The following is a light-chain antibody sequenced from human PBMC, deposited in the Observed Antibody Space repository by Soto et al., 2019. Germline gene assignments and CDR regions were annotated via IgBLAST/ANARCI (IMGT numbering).Light chain of an antibody. CDR2: DVS. CDR1: SSDVGGYNY. CDR3: RSYTSSGARGSVV. J-gene: IGLJ2*01. Sequence: QSALTQPASVSGSPGQSITISCTGTSSDVGGYNYVSWYQQHPGKAPKLMIYDVSNRPSGVSNRFSGSKSGNTASLTISGLQGEDEADYYCRSYTSSGARGSVVFGGGTKLTVL. V-gene: IGLV2-14*01.